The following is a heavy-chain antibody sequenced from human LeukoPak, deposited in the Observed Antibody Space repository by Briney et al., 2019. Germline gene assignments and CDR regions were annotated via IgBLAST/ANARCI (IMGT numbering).Heavy chain of an antibody. V-gene: IGHV1-24*01. J-gene: IGHJ5*02. D-gene: IGHD3-22*01. CDR3: ATLGYYYDSSGVWFDT. CDR2: FDSKDGET. CDR1: GYTFTSYY. Sequence: ASVKVSCKASGYTFTSYYMHWVRQAPGKGLEWMGGFDSKDGETIYTQKFQGRVTMTEDTSTDTAYMELTSLRSEDTAMYYCATLGYYYDSSGVWFDTWGQGTLVSVSS.